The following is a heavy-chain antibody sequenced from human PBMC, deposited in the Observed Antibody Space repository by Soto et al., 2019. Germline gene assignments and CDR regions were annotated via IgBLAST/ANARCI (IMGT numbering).Heavy chain of an antibody. Sequence: ASVKVSCKASGYTFTRYGIIWVRQAPGQGLEWMGWISAYNGNTNYAQKLQGRVTMTTDTSTSTAYMELRSLRSDDTAVYYCAREYEKKYYDFWSGYQYFDYWGQGTLVPVSS. CDR3: AREYEKKYYDFWSGYQYFDY. D-gene: IGHD3-3*01. J-gene: IGHJ4*02. V-gene: IGHV1-18*01. CDR2: ISAYNGNT. CDR1: GYTFTRYG.